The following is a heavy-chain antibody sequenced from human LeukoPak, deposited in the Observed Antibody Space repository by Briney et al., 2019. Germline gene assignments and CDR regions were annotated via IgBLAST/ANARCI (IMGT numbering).Heavy chain of an antibody. D-gene: IGHD3-3*01. J-gene: IGHJ4*02. CDR1: GFTFSSYG. CDR3: ARVGRGYYRLDFDY. CDR2: ISGSGGST. Sequence: PGGSLRLSCAASGFTFSSYGMSWVRQAPGKGLEWVSAISGSGGSTYYADSVKGRFTISRDNAKNSLYLQMNSLRAEDTAVYYCARVGRGYYRLDFDYWGQGTLVTVSS. V-gene: IGHV3-23*01.